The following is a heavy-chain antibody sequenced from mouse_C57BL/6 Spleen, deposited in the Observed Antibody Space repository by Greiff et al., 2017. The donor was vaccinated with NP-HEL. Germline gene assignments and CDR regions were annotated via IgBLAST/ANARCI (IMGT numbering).Heavy chain of an antibody. V-gene: IGHV1-61*01. D-gene: IGHD4-1*01. CDR1: GYTFTSYW. J-gene: IGHJ3*01. CDR3: ATGRVFAY. Sequence: QVQLQQPGAELVRPGSSVKLSCKASGYTFTSYWMDWVKQRPGQGLEWIGNIYPSDSETHYNQKFKDKATLTVDKSSSTAYMQLSSLTSDDSAVYCCATGRVFAYWGQGTLVTVSA. CDR2: IYPSDSET.